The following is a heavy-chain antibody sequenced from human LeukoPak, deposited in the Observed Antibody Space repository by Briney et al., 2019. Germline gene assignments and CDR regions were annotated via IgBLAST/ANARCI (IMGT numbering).Heavy chain of an antibody. D-gene: IGHD6-19*01. Sequence: GGSLRLSCAVFGVTVSSNYMSWVRQAPGKGLEWVSVIYSGGSTYYADSVKGRFTISRDNSKNTLYLQMNSLRAEDTAVYYCAREAHLAVAGTNSRAFDIWGQGTMVTVSS. CDR3: AREAHLAVAGTNSRAFDI. J-gene: IGHJ3*02. CDR1: GVTVSSNY. CDR2: IYSGGST. V-gene: IGHV3-66*01.